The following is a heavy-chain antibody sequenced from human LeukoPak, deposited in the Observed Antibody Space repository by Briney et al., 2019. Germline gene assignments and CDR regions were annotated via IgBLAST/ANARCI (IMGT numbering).Heavy chain of an antibody. Sequence: GGSLRLSCAASEFSVGSNYMTWVRQAPGKGLEWVSLIYSGGSTYYADSVKGRFTISRDNSKNTLYLQMNSLRAEDTAVYYCAKRPSAPGRDYYFYMDVWGKGTTVTFSS. CDR3: AKRPSAPGRDYYFYMDV. CDR1: EFSVGSNY. J-gene: IGHJ6*03. CDR2: IYSGGST. V-gene: IGHV3-66*04.